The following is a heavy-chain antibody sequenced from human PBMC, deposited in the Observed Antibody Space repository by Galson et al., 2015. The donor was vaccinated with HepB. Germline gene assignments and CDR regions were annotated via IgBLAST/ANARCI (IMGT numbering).Heavy chain of an antibody. D-gene: IGHD1-26*01. CDR1: GGSISSYY. Sequence: LSLTCTVSGGSISSYYWSWIRQPPGKELEWIGYIYYSGSTNYNPSLKSRVTISVDTSKNQFSLKLSSVTAADTAVYYCARAGATAAFDIWGQGTMVTVSS. V-gene: IGHV4-59*01. CDR2: IYYSGST. CDR3: ARAGATAAFDI. J-gene: IGHJ3*02.